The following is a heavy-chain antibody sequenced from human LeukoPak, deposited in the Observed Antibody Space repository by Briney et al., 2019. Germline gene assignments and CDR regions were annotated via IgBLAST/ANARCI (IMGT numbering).Heavy chain of an antibody. V-gene: IGHV1-69*13. CDR1: GGTFISYA. CDR3: ARSYCTNGVCYNYFDY. J-gene: IGHJ4*02. Sequence: SVKVSCKDSGGTFISYAISWVRQVPGQGLEWMGGIIPIFGTANYAQKFQGRVTITADESTSTAYMELSSLRSEDTAVYYCARSYCTNGVCYNYFDYWGQGTLVTVSS. D-gene: IGHD2-8*01. CDR2: IIPIFGTA.